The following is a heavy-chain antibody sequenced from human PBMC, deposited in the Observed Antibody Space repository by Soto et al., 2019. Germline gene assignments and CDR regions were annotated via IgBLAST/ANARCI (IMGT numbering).Heavy chain of an antibody. CDR2: VFPADSDT. CDR1: GYSFTNHW. Sequence: XESLKISCKGSGYSFTNHWIAWVRQMPGKGLEWMAIVFPADSDTGYSPSFQGQVTVSADKSISTAYLQWSSLQASDSAIYYCARPDSTGYYDYWGQGTPVTVSS. V-gene: IGHV5-51*01. CDR3: ARPDSTGYYDY. D-gene: IGHD3-22*01. J-gene: IGHJ4*02.